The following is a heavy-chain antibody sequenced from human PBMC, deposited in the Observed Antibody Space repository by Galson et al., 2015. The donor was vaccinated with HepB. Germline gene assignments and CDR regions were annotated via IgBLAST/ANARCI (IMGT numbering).Heavy chain of an antibody. V-gene: IGHV3-48*02. J-gene: IGHJ6*03. CDR1: GFTFSSYA. CDR2: ISSSSSTI. D-gene: IGHD4-11*01. CDR3: ARNDYSITGYYYYYMDV. Sequence: SLRLSCAASGFTFSSYAMHWVRQAPGKGLEWVSYISSSSSTIYYADSVKGRFTISRDNAKNSLYLQMNSLRDEDTAVYYCARNDYSITGYYYYYMDVWGKGTTVTVSS.